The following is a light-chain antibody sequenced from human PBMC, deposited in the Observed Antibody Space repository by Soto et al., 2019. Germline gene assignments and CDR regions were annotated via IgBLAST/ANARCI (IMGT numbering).Light chain of an antibody. CDR2: WAS. CDR3: QQYYTNPRT. Sequence: DIVMTQSPDSLAVSLGERATVNCKSGQSVLYSSDNRNYLAWYQQKPGQSPKLLISWASTRESGVPDRFSGSGSGTDFTFTISSLQAEDVAVYFCQQYYTNPRTFGQGTKVEIK. CDR1: QSVLYSSDNRNY. V-gene: IGKV4-1*01. J-gene: IGKJ1*01.